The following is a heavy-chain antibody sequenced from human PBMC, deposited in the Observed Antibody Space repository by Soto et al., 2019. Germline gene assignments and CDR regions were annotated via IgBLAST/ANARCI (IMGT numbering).Heavy chain of an antibody. V-gene: IGHV5-51*01. Sequence: PGESLKISCKGSGYSFTSYWIGWVRQMPGKGLEWMGIIYPGDSDTRYSPSFQGQVTISADKSISTAYLQWSSLKASDTAVYYCARKYYYGSGSYYPVWYFDYWGQGTLVTVSS. CDR2: IYPGDSDT. D-gene: IGHD3-10*01. J-gene: IGHJ4*02. CDR3: ARKYYYGSGSYYPVWYFDY. CDR1: GYSFTSYW.